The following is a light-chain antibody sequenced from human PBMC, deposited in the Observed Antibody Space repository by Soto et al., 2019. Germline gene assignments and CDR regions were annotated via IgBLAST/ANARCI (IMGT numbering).Light chain of an antibody. CDR2: DSS. CDR3: QQYDTLPLT. CDR1: QDITNY. Sequence: DIQMTQSPSSLSASVGDRVTIICQASQDITNYLNWYQQKPGKAPKLLIHDSSNLETGVPSRFSGSGSGTYFSFTISSLQPEDIATYHCQQYDTLPLTFGQGTRLEIK. V-gene: IGKV1-33*01. J-gene: IGKJ5*01.